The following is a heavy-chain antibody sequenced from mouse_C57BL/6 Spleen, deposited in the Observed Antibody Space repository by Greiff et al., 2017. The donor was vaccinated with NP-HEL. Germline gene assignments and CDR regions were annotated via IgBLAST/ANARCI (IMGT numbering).Heavy chain of an antibody. D-gene: IGHD3-2*02. CDR1: GYAFSSYW. CDR2: IYPGDGDT. Sequence: VHLVESGAELVKPGASVKISCKASGYAFSSYWMNWVKQRPGKGLEWIGQIYPGDGDTNYNGKFKGKATLTADKSTSTAYMQLSSLAAEDSAVYFCASGDSSGYGDDWGQGTTLTVSS. V-gene: IGHV1-80*01. CDR3: ASGDSSGYGDD. J-gene: IGHJ2*01.